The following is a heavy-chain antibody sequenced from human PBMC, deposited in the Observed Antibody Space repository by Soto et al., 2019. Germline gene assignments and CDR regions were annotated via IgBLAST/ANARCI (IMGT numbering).Heavy chain of an antibody. CDR3: ARDSVVVRNYYFDY. CDR1: GYIFINYY. D-gene: IGHD2-21*01. Sequence: ASVKVSCKASGYIFINYYIHWVRQAPGQGLEWMGWISAYNGNTNYAQKLQGRVTMTTDTSTSTAYMELRSLRSDDTAVYYCARDSVVVRNYYFDYWGQGTLVTVSS. CDR2: ISAYNGNT. V-gene: IGHV1-18*04. J-gene: IGHJ4*02.